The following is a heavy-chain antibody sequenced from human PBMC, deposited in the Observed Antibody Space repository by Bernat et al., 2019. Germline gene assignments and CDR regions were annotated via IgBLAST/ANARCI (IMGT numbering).Heavy chain of an antibody. CDR1: GGSISTYY. Sequence: QVQLQESGPGLVKPSETLSLTCTVSGGSISTYYWSWIRQPPGKGLEWIGYIYNSGTTNYNPSLRSRVTISLDTPKNQFSLRLSSVTAADTAVYYCAGEIWLRNIHDAFDIWGQGTMVTVSS. CDR3: AGEIWLRNIHDAFDI. V-gene: IGHV4-4*08. CDR2: IYNSGTT. D-gene: IGHD3-9*01. J-gene: IGHJ3*02.